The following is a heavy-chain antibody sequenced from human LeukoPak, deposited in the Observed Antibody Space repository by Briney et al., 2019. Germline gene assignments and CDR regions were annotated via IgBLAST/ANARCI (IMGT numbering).Heavy chain of an antibody. CDR3: AREQQQVASFDY. J-gene: IGHJ4*02. CDR2: IIISSRGSTK. V-gene: IGHV3-48*03. CDR1: GFTFSSYE. D-gene: IGHD6-13*01. Sequence: GGSLRLSGAASGFTFSSYEMNGVRQAPGKGLEGVSYIIISSRGSTKYYADSVKGRFTISRDNAKNSLYLQMNTLRAEDTAVYYCAREQQQVASFDYWGQGTLVTVSS.